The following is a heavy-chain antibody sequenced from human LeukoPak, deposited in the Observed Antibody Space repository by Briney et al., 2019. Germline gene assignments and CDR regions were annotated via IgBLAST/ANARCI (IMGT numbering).Heavy chain of an antibody. D-gene: IGHD6-19*01. V-gene: IGHV3-23*01. CDR3: AKDARSYSSGWFDFDY. CDR1: GFTFSSYT. CDR2: ISGSGGST. Sequence: GGSLRLSCAASGFTFSSYTMSWVRQAPGKGLEWVSAISGSGGSTYYADSVKGRFTISRDNSKNTLYLQINSLRAEDTAVYYCAKDARSYSSGWFDFDYWGQGTLVTVSS. J-gene: IGHJ4*02.